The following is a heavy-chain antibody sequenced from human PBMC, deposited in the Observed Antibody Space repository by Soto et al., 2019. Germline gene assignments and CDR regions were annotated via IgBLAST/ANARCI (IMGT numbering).Heavy chain of an antibody. J-gene: IGHJ4*02. CDR3: ARQHASVLDY. V-gene: IGHV5-51*01. Sequence: GAEVKEPGESLQISCRGSGYSFSNSWITWVRQMPGKGLEWMGIIYPADSDARYSPSFQGQVTFSVDTSTNTAYLQWSSLQASDTAMYFCARQHASVLDYWGQGTLVSVS. CDR2: IYPADSDA. CDR1: GYSFSNSW.